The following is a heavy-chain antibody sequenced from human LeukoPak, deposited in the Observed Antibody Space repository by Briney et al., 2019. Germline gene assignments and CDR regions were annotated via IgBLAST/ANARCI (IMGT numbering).Heavy chain of an antibody. J-gene: IGHJ4*02. Sequence: SETLSLTCTVSGGSISSSSDYWGWIRQPPGKGLEWIGSIYYSGSPYYNPSLKSRVTISVDTSKNQFSLKLSSVTAADTAVYYCASRETPNYYDSSGYIPDDYWGQGTLVTVSS. CDR3: ASRETPNYYDSSGYIPDDY. CDR1: GGSISSSSDY. V-gene: IGHV4-39*01. D-gene: IGHD3-22*01. CDR2: IYYSGSP.